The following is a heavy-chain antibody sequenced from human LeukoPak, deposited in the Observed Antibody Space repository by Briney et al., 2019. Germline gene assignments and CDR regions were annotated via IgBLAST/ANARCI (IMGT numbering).Heavy chain of an antibody. CDR3: AKGRQWELPLDY. Sequence: GGSLRLSFPASGFTFNNYALSGVGQPPGKGREGVSAISGSGGKTYYADSVKGRFTISRDSSKNTLYLQMNSLRAEDTAVYYCAKGRQWELPLDYWGQGTLVTVSS. J-gene: IGHJ4*02. CDR2: ISGSGGKT. D-gene: IGHD1-26*01. V-gene: IGHV3-23*01. CDR1: GFTFNNYA.